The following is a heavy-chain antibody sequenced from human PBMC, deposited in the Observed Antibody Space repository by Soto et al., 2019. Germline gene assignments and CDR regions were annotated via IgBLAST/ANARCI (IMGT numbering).Heavy chain of an antibody. Sequence: SGKGSCHPLVNAFTDYDINMVRQATGHGLEWMGWINPNSGNIGYAHKFQGRVTMTRDTAIRTAYTEVRTLRSDDTAVYYCARGRASGSYYLLEYWGEGTLVTVPS. D-gene: IGHD3-10*01. CDR1: VNAFTDYD. CDR3: ARGRASGSYYLLEY. CDR2: INPNSGNI. V-gene: IGHV1-8*02. J-gene: IGHJ4*02.